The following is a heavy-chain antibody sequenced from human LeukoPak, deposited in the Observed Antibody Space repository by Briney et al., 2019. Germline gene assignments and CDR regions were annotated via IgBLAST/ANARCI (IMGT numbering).Heavy chain of an antibody. CDR3: ARAVDIVATRGFWFDP. D-gene: IGHD5-12*01. V-gene: IGHV1-18*01. J-gene: IGHJ5*02. Sequence: ASVKVSCKASGYTFTSYGISWVRQAPGQGLEWMGWISAYNGNTNYAQKLQGRVTMTTDTSTSTAYMELRGLRSDDTAVYYCARAVDIVATRGFWFDPWGQGTLVTVSS. CDR1: GYTFTSYG. CDR2: ISAYNGNT.